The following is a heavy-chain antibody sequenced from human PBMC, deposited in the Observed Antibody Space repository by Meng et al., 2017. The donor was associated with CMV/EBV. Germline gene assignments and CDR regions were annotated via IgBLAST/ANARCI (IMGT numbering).Heavy chain of an antibody. J-gene: IGHJ5*02. V-gene: IGHV4-4*02. Sequence: AVSGGSSSSSNWWSWVRQPPGKGLEWIGEIYHSGSTNYNPSLKSRVTISVDKSKNQFSLKLSSVTAADTAVYYCARVQRSSSFGFDPWGQGTLVTVSS. CDR1: GGSSSSSNW. D-gene: IGHD6-6*01. CDR3: ARVQRSSSFGFDP. CDR2: IYHSGST.